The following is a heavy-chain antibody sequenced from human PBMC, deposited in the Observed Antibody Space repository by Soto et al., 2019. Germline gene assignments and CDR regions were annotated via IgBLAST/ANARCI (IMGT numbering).Heavy chain of an antibody. V-gene: IGHV3-21*01. CDR3: AGDQDSRGYYLDAFDI. CDR2: ISSSSSYI. CDR1: GFTFSSYS. D-gene: IGHD3-22*01. Sequence: GGSLRLSCAASGFTFSSYSMSWVRQAPGKGLEWVSSISSSSSYIYYADSVKGRFTISRDNAKNSLYLQMNSLRAEDAAVYYCAGDQDSRGYYLDAFDIWGQGTTVTVSS. J-gene: IGHJ3*02.